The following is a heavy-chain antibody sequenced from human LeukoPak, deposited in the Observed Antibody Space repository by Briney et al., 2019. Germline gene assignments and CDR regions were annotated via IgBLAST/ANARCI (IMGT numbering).Heavy chain of an antibody. V-gene: IGHV3-30*02. CDR2: IRYDGSNK. CDR1: GFTFSSYG. CDR3: AKDISSTITFDI. D-gene: IGHD2-2*01. J-gene: IGHJ3*02. Sequence: PGGSLRLSCAASGFTFSSYGMHWVRQAPGKGLEWVAFIRYDGSNKYYADSVKGRFTISRDNSKNTLYLQMNSLRAEDTAVYYCAKDISSTITFDIWGQRTMVTVSS.